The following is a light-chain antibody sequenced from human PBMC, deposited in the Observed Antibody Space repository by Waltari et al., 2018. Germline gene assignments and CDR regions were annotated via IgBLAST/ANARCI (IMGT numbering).Light chain of an antibody. J-gene: IGKJ2*01. CDR3: QQYSNWPYT. CDR1: QSVPTN. Sequence: EIVMTQSPDTLSVAPGERVTLSCRASQSVPTNLAWYQQKPGQPPRLLIYVASTRATGVPARFSGSGSGIEFTLTISSLESEDFAVYYCQQYSNWPYTFGQGTKLEIK. CDR2: VAS. V-gene: IGKV3-15*01.